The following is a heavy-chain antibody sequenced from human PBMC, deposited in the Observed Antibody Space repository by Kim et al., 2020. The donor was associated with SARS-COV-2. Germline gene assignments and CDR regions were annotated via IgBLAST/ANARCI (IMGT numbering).Heavy chain of an antibody. Sequence: GGSLRLSCAASGFTFSNAWMNWVRQAPGKGLEWVGSIKSKTDGGTTDYAAPVKGRFTISRDDSKNTLNLQMNSLKTEDTAVYYCTTDQTSTYDFWSGYYPGNYYYSMDVWGQGTTVTVSS. J-gene: IGHJ6*02. D-gene: IGHD3-3*01. CDR1: GFTFSNAW. V-gene: IGHV3-15*01. CDR2: IKSKTDGGTT. CDR3: TTDQTSTYDFWSGYYPGNYYYSMDV.